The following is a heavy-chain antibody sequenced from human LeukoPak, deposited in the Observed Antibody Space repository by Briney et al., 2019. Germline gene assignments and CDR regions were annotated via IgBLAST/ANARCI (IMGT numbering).Heavy chain of an antibody. J-gene: IGHJ3*02. CDR2: ISSSSSTI. CDR3: ARDPEYCSSTSCPLDI. CDR1: GFTFSSYS. V-gene: IGHV3-48*01. Sequence: PGGSLRLSCAASGFTFSSYSMNWVRQAPGKGLEWVSYISSSSSTIYYPDSVKGRFTISRDNAKNSLYLQMNSLRAEDTAVYYCARDPEYCSSTSCPLDIWGQGTMVTVSS. D-gene: IGHD2-2*01.